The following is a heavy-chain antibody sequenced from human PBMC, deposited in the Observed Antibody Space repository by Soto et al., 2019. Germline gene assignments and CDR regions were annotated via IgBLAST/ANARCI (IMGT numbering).Heavy chain of an antibody. CDR2: MYNTGST. D-gene: IGHD3-10*01. Sequence: SETLSLTCTVSGGSISGYYWSWIRQPPGKGLEWIGYMYNTGSTVYNPSFKSRVTISVDTSKNQFSLKLSSVTAADTAVYYCTSKFGQLLADAFDIWGQGTMVTVSS. CDR3: TSKFGQLLADAFDI. V-gene: IGHV4-59*12. J-gene: IGHJ3*02. CDR1: GGSISGYY.